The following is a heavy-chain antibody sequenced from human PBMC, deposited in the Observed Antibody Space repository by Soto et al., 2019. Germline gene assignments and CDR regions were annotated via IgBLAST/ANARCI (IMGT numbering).Heavy chain of an antibody. CDR3: ARGLYGDWLRAYNGMDV. V-gene: IGHV4-31*03. CDR2: IYYSGST. CDR1: GGSISSGGYY. D-gene: IGHD3-9*01. Sequence: SETLSLTCTVSGGSISSGGYYCSWIRQHPGKGLEWIGYIYYSGSTYYNPSLKSRVTISVDTSKNQFSLKLSSVTAADTAVYYRARGLYGDWLRAYNGMDVCGPATTLSLFS. J-gene: IGHJ6*02.